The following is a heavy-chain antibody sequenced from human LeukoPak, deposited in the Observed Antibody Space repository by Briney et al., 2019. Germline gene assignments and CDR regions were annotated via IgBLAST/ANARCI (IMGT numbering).Heavy chain of an antibody. V-gene: IGHV5-51*01. Sequence: PGESLKISCKGSGYSFTSYRIGWVRQAPGKGLEWMGNIYHGDSDTRYSPSLQGQVTISADKSIGTAYLQWSSRKAADTAMYDSARQITIVVSGDALDIWGQGTMVTVSS. CDR3: ARQITIVVSGDALDI. D-gene: IGHD3-22*01. CDR2: IYHGDSDT. J-gene: IGHJ3*02. CDR1: GYSFTSYR.